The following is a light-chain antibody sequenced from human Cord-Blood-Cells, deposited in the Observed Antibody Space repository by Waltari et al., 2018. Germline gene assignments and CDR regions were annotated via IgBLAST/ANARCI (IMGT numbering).Light chain of an antibody. CDR2: DAS. CDR1: QCISSY. J-gene: IGKJ1*01. Sequence: DIQMTQSPSYMSASAGDRVTNTCWASQCISSYLNWYQHKPGKTPKLLIYDASSLQSGVPSRFSGSGSGTDFTLTISSLQPEDFATYYCQQSYSTPWTFGQGTKVEIK. V-gene: IGKV1-39*01. CDR3: QQSYSTPWT.